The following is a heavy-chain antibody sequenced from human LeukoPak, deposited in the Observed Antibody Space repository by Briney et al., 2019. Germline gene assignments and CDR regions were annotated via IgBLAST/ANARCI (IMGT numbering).Heavy chain of an antibody. Sequence: SQTLSLTCTVSGVSISSGHYYWSWIRQPPGKGLQWIGFIYHSGSTYYDPSLKSRVTISVDRSKNQFSLKLSSVTAADTAVYYCARATVSWSRTCYFDYWGQGTLVTVSS. D-gene: IGHD4-11*01. J-gene: IGHJ4*02. V-gene: IGHV4-30-2*01. CDR3: ARATVSWSRTCYFDY. CDR1: GVSISSGHYY. CDR2: IYHSGST.